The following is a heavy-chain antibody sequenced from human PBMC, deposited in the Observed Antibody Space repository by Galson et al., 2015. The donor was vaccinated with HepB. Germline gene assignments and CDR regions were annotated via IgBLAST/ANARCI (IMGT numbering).Heavy chain of an antibody. D-gene: IGHD3-22*01. CDR2: IRSKANSYAT. V-gene: IGHV3-73*01. Sequence: SLRLSCAASGFTFSGSAMHWVRQASGKGLEWVGRIRSKANSYATAYAASVKGRFTISRDDSKNTAYLQMNSLKTEDTAVYYCTSRDYYDSSGYYSFDYWGQGTLVTVSS. CDR3: TSRDYYDSSGYYSFDY. CDR1: GFTFSGSA. J-gene: IGHJ4*02.